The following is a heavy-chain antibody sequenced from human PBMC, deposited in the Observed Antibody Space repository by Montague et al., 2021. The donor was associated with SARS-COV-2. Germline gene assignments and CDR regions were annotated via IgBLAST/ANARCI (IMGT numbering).Heavy chain of an antibody. CDR2: ISAYNGNT. CDR1: GYTFTNYG. V-gene: IGHV1-18*01. J-gene: IGHJ4*02. CDR3: ARGGTGELLHDY. D-gene: IGHD1-7*01. Sequence: SVKVSCKASGYTFTNYGISWVRQAPGHGLEWMGWISAYNGNTNYAQKLQGRVTMTTDTSTSTAYMELRSPRSDDTAVYYCARGGTGELLHDYWGQGTLVTVSS.